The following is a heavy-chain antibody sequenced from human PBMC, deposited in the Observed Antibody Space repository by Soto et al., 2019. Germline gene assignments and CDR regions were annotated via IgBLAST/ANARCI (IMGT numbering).Heavy chain of an antibody. Sequence: PSETLSLTCAVSGGSISSGGYSLSWIRQPPGKGLEWIGYIYHSGSTYYHSSLKSRVTISLDTSKKQFSLTLTSVTAADTAVYYCARSAQWDGFDPWGQGTMVTVSS. D-gene: IGHD2-8*01. CDR1: GGSISSGGYS. V-gene: IGHV4-30-2*05. CDR2: IYHSGST. J-gene: IGHJ3*01. CDR3: ARSAQWDGFDP.